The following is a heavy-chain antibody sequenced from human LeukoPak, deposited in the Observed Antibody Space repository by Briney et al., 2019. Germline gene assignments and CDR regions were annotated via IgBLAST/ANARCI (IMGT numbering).Heavy chain of an antibody. J-gene: IGHJ4*02. CDR3: AKDGETYYYGSGNYFDY. CDR1: GFTFSSYA. D-gene: IGHD3-10*01. CDR2: ISYDGSNK. Sequence: GGSLRLSCAASGFTFSSYAMHWVRQAPGKGLEWVAVISYDGSNKYYADSVKGRFTISRDNSKNTLYLQMNSLRAEDTAVYYCAKDGETYYYGSGNYFDYWGQGTLVTVSS. V-gene: IGHV3-30*04.